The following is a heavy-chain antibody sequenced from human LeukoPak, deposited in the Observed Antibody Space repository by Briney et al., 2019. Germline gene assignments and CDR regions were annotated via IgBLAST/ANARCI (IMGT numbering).Heavy chain of an antibody. D-gene: IGHD4-17*01. CDR3: ARATTYGDYRFPFDY. CDR1: GGSISSGGYY. J-gene: IGHJ4*02. V-gene: IGHV4-31*03. CDR2: IYYSGST. Sequence: SQTLSLTCTVSGGSISSGGYYWSWIRQPPGKGLEWIGYIYYSGSTYYNPSLKSRVTISVDTSKNQFSLKLSSVTAADTAVYYCARATTYGDYRFPFDYWGQGTLVTVSS.